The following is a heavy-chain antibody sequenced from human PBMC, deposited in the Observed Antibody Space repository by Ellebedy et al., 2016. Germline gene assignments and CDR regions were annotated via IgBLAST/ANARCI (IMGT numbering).Heavy chain of an antibody. CDR3: AREEGHSSGWYYFDY. CDR2: IQGGGNT. D-gene: IGHD6-19*01. CDR1: GFTVSSFH. V-gene: IGHV3-53*01. J-gene: IGHJ4*02. Sequence: GGSLRLSCAASGFTVSSFHMSWVRLAPGKGLEWVSVIQGGGNTYYADSVKGRFSISRDIPRNTLHLQMNSLRAEDTAVYYCAREEGHSSGWYYFDYWGQGTLVTVSS.